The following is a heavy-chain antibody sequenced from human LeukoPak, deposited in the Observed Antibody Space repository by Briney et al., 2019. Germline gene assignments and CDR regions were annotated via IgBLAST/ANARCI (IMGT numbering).Heavy chain of an antibody. J-gene: IGHJ2*01. Sequence: RVSSTPSRGTLRDQAVSSGPEAPGQGVEGWGGMSTATSTTTYAKKFQGRVTITTDESTSTVYMDLSSLRSEDTAVYFSARSVDWESSHYWYFDLWGRGTLVAVSS. CDR3: ARSVDWESSHYWYFDL. CDR1: RGTLRDQA. CDR2: MSTATSTT. D-gene: IGHD3-9*01. V-gene: IGHV1-69*05.